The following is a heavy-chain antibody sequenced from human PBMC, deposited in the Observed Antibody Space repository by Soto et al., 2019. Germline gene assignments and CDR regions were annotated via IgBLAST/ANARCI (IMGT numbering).Heavy chain of an antibody. Sequence: EVQLLESGGGLVQPGGSLRLSCAASGFTFSSYTMTWVRQAPGKGLEWVSSIGASGGRTYYADSVKGRFTISRDNSKSTLYLQMNSLRADDTAGYSCAKPSAAINPPVNWFDPWGQGTLVTVSS. V-gene: IGHV3-23*01. CDR1: GFTFSSYT. J-gene: IGHJ5*02. CDR3: AKPSAAINPPVNWFDP. CDR2: IGASGGRT. D-gene: IGHD2-2*02.